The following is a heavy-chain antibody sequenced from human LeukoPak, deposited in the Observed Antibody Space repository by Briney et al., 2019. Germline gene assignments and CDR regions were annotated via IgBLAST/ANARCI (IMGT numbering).Heavy chain of an antibody. CDR2: MNPNSGNT. J-gene: IGHJ4*02. CDR3: ARGAPSQGYFDY. V-gene: IGHV1-8*01. CDR1: GYTFTSYD. Sequence: GASVKVSCKASGYTFTSYDINWVRQATGQGLEWMGWMNPNSGNTGHAQKFQGRVTMTRNTSISTAYMELSSLRSEDTAVYYCARGAPSQGYFDYWGQGTLVTVSS.